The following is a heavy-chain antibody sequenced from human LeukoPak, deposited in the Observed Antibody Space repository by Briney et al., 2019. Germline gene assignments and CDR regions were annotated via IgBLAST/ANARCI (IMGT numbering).Heavy chain of an antibody. Sequence: GGSLRLSCAASGFTVSSNYMSWVRQAPGKGLEWVSVIYSGGSTYYADSVKGRFTISRDNSKNTLYLQMNSLRAEDTAVYYCARDPGFYGSGGSDYWGQGTLVTVSS. J-gene: IGHJ4*02. D-gene: IGHD3-10*01. V-gene: IGHV3-53*01. CDR3: ARDPGFYGSGGSDY. CDR1: GFTVSSNY. CDR2: IYSGGST.